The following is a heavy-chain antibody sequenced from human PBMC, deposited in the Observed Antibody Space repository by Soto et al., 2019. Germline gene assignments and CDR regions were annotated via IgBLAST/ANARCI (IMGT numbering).Heavy chain of an antibody. J-gene: IGHJ5*02. D-gene: IGHD2-2*01. CDR2: IYYSGST. CDR3: ARAGSDIVVVPAAPGWFDP. Sequence: SETLSLTGTVSGGSISSYYWSWIRQPPGKGLEWIGYIYYSGSTNYNPSLKSRVTISVDTSKNQFSLKLSSVTAADTAVYYCARAGSDIVVVPAAPGWFDPWGQGTLVTVSS. CDR1: GGSISSYY. V-gene: IGHV4-59*01.